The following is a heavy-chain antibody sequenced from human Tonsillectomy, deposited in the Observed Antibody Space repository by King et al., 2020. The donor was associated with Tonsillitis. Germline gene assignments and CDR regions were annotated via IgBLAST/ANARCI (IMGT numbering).Heavy chain of an antibody. D-gene: IGHD6-19*01. CDR2: ISGSGGST. V-gene: IGHV3-23*04. CDR3: AKAREVAGPYYYYYMDV. J-gene: IGHJ6*03. Sequence: EVQLVESGGGLVQPGGSLRLSCAASGFTFSSYAMSWVRQAPGKGLEWVSAISGSGGSTYYADSVKGRFTISRDNSKNTLYLQMNSLRAEDTAVYYCAKAREVAGPYYYYYMDVWGKGTTVTVSS. CDR1: GFTFSSYA.